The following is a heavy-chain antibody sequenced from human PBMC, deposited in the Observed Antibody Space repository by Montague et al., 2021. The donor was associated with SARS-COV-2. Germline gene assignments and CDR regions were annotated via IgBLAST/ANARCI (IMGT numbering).Heavy chain of an antibody. D-gene: IGHD2-2*01. CDR2: ISSSSSYI. CDR1: GFTFSSYS. J-gene: IGHJ6*02. V-gene: IGHV3-21*01. Sequence: SLRLSCAASGFTFSSYSMNWVRQAPGKGLEWVSSISSSSSYIYYADSVKGRFTISRDNAKNSLYLQMNSLRAEDTAVYYCASRTTDTLYYYYGMDVWGQGTTVTVSS. CDR3: ASRTTDTLYYYYGMDV.